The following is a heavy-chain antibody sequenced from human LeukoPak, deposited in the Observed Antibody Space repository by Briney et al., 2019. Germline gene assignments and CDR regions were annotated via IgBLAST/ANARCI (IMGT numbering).Heavy chain of an antibody. CDR1: GFTVSSNY. J-gene: IGHJ3*01. CDR2: IYSGGST. V-gene: IGHV3-66*01. D-gene: IGHD3-22*01. Sequence: PGGSLSLSCAASGFTVSSNYMSWVRQAPGKGLEWVAVIYSGGSTYYADSVKGRFTLSRDSSKNTLLLQMNSLRAEDTAVYYCAREPQGDSSGYVAFDVWGQGTLVTVSS. CDR3: AREPQGDSSGYVAFDV.